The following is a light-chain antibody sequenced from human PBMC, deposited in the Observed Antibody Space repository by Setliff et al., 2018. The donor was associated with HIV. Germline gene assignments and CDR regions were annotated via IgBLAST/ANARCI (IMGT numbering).Light chain of an antibody. CDR2: SVT. CDR1: SGDVGSYNL. J-gene: IGLJ1*01. V-gene: IGLV2-14*02. CDR3: ASHRDTNTLEV. Sequence: QSVLTQPASVSGSPGQSITISCTGTSGDVGSYNLVSWYRQNPGKAPKLIIFSVTYRPSGVSDRLSGSKSGNTASLTISGLQPEDEADYYCASHRDTNTLEVFGTGTKAPS.